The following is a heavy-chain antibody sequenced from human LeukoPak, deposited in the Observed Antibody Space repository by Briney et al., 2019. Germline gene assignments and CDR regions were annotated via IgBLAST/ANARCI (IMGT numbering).Heavy chain of an antibody. CDR1: GFTFGSYA. Sequence: GGSLRLSCAASGFTFGSYAMNWVRQAPGKGLEWVSSISGSSIYMYYAASVKGRFTISRDNAKNSLYLQMNSLRAEDTAVYYCARDFSETLGVWGQGTLVTVSS. V-gene: IGHV3-21*01. J-gene: IGHJ4*02. CDR3: ARDFSETLGV. CDR2: ISGSSIYM. D-gene: IGHD3-10*01.